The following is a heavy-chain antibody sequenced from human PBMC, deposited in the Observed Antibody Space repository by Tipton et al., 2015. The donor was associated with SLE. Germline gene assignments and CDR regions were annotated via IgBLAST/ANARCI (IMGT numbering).Heavy chain of an antibody. CDR3: ASVRGSGSYSDAFDM. CDR1: GYSFSNSW. D-gene: IGHD6-25*01. CDR2: IWPSDSDT. Sequence: QLVQSGAEVKKPGESLKLSCQGSGYSFSNSWIGWVRQMPGKGLEWMGIIWPSDSDTTYSPSFQGQITISADKSINTVYLQWSSLKASDTAMYYCASVRGSGSYSDAFDMWGQGTMVTVSS. J-gene: IGHJ3*02. V-gene: IGHV5-51*01.